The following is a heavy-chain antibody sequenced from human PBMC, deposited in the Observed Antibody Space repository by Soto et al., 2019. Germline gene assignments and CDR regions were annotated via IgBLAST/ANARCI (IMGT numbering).Heavy chain of an antibody. Sequence: KGLEWVSAISGSGGSTYYADSVKGRFTISRDNSKNTLYLQMSSLRAEDTAVYYCAQDVFFFQAEDGIRDTVPVSAFLLNRSSDL. D-gene: IGHD2-15*01. CDR2: ISGSGGST. J-gene: IGHJ2*01. V-gene: IGHV3-23*01. CDR3: AQDVFFFQAEDGIRDTVPVSAFLLNRSSDL.